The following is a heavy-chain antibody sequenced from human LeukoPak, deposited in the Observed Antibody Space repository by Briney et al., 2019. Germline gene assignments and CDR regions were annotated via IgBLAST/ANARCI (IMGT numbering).Heavy chain of an antibody. D-gene: IGHD6-13*01. Sequence: SETLSLTCTVSGGSIRSSNYYWGWIRQPPGKGPEWIGSIYYTGTTNSNPSLKSRLTMSVDTSKNQFSLKLTSLTAADTAVYYCAGGCSWYNWYDPWGQGTLVTVSS. CDR1: GGSIRSSNYY. J-gene: IGHJ5*02. CDR2: IYYTGTT. V-gene: IGHV4-39*01. CDR3: AGGCSWYNWYDP.